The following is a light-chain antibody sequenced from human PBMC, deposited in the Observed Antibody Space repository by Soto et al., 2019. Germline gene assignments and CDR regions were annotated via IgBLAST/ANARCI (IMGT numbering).Light chain of an antibody. V-gene: IGKV3-11*01. Sequence: EIVLTQSPATLSLSPGERATLSCRASQSVSSYLAWYQQKPGQAPRLLIYDASNRATGSPARFSGSGSGTDFTLTISSLEPEDLAVYYCQQRSNWPPITFGQGTRLEIK. J-gene: IGKJ5*01. CDR3: QQRSNWPPIT. CDR2: DAS. CDR1: QSVSSY.